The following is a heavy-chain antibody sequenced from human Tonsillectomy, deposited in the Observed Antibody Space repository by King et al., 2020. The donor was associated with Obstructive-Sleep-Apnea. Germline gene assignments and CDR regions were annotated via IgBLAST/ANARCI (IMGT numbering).Heavy chain of an antibody. CDR1: GYTFTSYY. D-gene: IGHD3-22*01. CDR2: INPSGGST. V-gene: IGHV1-46*01. CDR3: ASAPGGIYYDSSGYYDY. Sequence: GKDGAEVKKPGASVKVSCKASGYTFTSYYMHWVRQAPGQGLEWMGIINPSGGSTSYAQKFQGRVTMTRDTSTSTVYMELSSLRSEDTAVYYCASAPGGIYYDSSGYYDYWGQGTLVTVSS. J-gene: IGHJ4*02.